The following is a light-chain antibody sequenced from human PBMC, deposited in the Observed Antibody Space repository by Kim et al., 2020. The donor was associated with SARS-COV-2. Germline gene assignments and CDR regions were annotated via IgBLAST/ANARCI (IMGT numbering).Light chain of an antibody. CDR1: ALPKQY. V-gene: IGLV3-25*03. J-gene: IGLJ2*01. CDR3: QSADSSGTLVV. Sequence: PGQTVRLTCSGDALPKQYAYWYQQTPGQAPVLVLYKDSERPSVIPERFSGSSSGTTVTLTISGVRAEDEADYYCQSADSSGTLVVFGGGTQLTVL. CDR2: KDS.